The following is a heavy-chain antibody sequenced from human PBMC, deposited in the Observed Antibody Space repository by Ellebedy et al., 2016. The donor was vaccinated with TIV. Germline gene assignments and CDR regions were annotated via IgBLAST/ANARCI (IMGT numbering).Heavy chain of an antibody. CDR1: GFTFSSYA. V-gene: IGHV3-23*01. D-gene: IGHD6-19*01. Sequence: GGSLRLXXAASGFTFSSYAMSWVRQAPGKGLEWVSGISCSGGSTYYADSVKGRFTISRDNSKNTLYLQMNSLRAEDTAVYYCAKDPGGIAVAVVGNWGQGTLVTVSS. CDR3: AKDPGGIAVAVVGN. CDR2: ISCSGGST. J-gene: IGHJ4*02.